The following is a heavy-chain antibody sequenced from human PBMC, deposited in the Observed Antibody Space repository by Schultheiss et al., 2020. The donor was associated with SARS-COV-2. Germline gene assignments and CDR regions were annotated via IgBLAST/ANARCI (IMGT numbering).Heavy chain of an antibody. Sequence: GGSLRLSCAASGFTFSSYGMHWVRQAPGKGLEWVAVIWYDGSNKYYADSVKGRFTISRDNAKNSLYLQMNSLRAEDTAVYYCARDGGYDFWSGFSGWLDVWGQGTTVTVSS. D-gene: IGHD3-3*01. CDR3: ARDGGYDFWSGFSGWLDV. CDR1: GFTFSSYG. CDR2: IWYDGSNK. V-gene: IGHV3-33*08. J-gene: IGHJ6*02.